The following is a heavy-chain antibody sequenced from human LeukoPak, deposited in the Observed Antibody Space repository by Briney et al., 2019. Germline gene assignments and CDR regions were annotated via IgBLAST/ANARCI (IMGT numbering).Heavy chain of an antibody. D-gene: IGHD2-21*02. V-gene: IGHV3-23*01. CDR1: GFSFSSYA. Sequence: GGSLRLSCATSGFSFSSYAMSWVRQAPGKGLEWVSAMSSSDDGRYYAASVRGRFTISRDTSRSTLYLQMNSLRAEDTAVYYCAREVSSRTADWFDPWGQGTLVTVSS. CDR2: MSSSDDGR. CDR3: AREVSSRTADWFDP. J-gene: IGHJ5*02.